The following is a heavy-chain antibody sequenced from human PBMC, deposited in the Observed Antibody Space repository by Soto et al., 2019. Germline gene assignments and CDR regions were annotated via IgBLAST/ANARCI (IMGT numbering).Heavy chain of an antibody. J-gene: IGHJ3*02. Sequence: GSGPTLVNPTQTLTLTCTLSGISLSTSGVGLGWIRQTPGKAMEWLALVYWNFDKHYSPSLKSRLTISKVTSKNQAILTMTNMDPVDTSTYYCARGLATLPVFAFDIWGQGTVVTVSS. CDR1: GISLSTSGVG. D-gene: IGHD1-1*01. CDR3: ARGLATLPVFAFDI. V-gene: IGHV2-5*01. CDR2: VYWNFDK.